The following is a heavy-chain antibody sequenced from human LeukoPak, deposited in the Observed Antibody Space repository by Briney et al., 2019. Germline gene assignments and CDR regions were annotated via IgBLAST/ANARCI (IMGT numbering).Heavy chain of an antibody. Sequence: SETLSLTCAVYGGSFSGYYWSWIRQPPRKGLEWIGEINHSGSTNYTPSLKSRVIISVDTSKYQFSLKLSSVTAADTAVYYCARASMVRGVTINWFDPWGQGTLVTVSS. CDR2: INHSGST. V-gene: IGHV4-34*01. J-gene: IGHJ5*02. D-gene: IGHD3-10*01. CDR3: ARASMVRGVTINWFDP. CDR1: GGSFSGYY.